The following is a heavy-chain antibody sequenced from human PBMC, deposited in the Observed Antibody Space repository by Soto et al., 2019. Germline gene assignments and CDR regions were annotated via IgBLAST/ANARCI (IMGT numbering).Heavy chain of an antibody. V-gene: IGHV1-18*01. D-gene: IGHD1-26*01. J-gene: IGHJ4*02. CDR3: GSGKGLVDTYFEY. Sequence: AASVKVSCKSSGYSFTSYGISWVRQAPGQGLEWMGWISPYNGDTHYAQKFQGRVTMTTDTSTSTGYVELRSLGSDDTAVYYCGSGKGLVDTYFEYWGQGTLVTVSS. CDR2: ISPYNGDT. CDR1: GYSFTSYG.